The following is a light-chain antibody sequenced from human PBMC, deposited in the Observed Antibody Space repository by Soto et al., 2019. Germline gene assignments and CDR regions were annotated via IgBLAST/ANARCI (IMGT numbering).Light chain of an antibody. CDR1: KTLLPGTGENY. CDR3: VQGLRHMYS. CDR2: LGY. V-gene: IGKV2-28*01. Sequence: IALTQSPLSLPVTPGVPPSISCRSSKTLLPGTGENYLDWYLQKTGQSPQLLIYLGYSRASGGRDRFSGSGSSRDFTLKISSVKSEDVGMCYCVQGLRHMYSLDRGTVPVIK. J-gene: IGKJ2*03.